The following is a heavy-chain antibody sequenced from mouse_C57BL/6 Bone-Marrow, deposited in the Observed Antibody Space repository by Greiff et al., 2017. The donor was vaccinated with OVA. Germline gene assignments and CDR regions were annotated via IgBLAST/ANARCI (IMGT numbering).Heavy chain of an antibody. CDR2: IDPENGDT. J-gene: IGHJ4*01. Sequence: VQLKESGAELVRPGASVKLSCTASGFNIKDDYMHWVKQRPEQGLEWIGWIDPENGDTEYASKFQGKATITADTSSNTAYLQLSSLTSEDTAVYYCTKIPYYYGSSHYAMDYWGQGTSVTVSS. D-gene: IGHD1-1*01. V-gene: IGHV14-4*01. CDR3: TKIPYYYGSSHYAMDY. CDR1: GFNIKDDY.